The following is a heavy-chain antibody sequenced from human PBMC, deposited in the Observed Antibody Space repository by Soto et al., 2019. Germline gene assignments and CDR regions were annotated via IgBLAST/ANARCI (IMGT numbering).Heavy chain of an antibody. D-gene: IGHD3-10*01. V-gene: IGHV1-18*01. CDR2: ISAYNGNT. CDR1: GYTFTSYG. Sequence: ASVKVSCKASGYTFTSYGISWVRQAPGQGLEWMGWISAYNGNTNYAQKLQGRVTMTTDTSTSTAYMELRSLRSDDTAVYYCARAGPYYYGSGSSYYFDYWGQGTLVTVSS. CDR3: ARAGPYYYGSGSSYYFDY. J-gene: IGHJ4*02.